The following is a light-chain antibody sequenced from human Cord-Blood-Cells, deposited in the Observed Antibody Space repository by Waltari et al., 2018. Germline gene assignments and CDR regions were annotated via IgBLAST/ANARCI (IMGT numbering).Light chain of an antibody. CDR1: KSVSSY. Sequence: EIVFTQSPATRSLSPGERATLSCRARKSVSSYLAWYQQKPGQAPRLLIYDASNRATGIPARFSGSGSGTDFTLTISSLEPEDFAVYYCQQRSNWHPWTFGQGTKVEIK. CDR3: QQRSNWHPWT. V-gene: IGKV3-11*01. J-gene: IGKJ1*01. CDR2: DAS.